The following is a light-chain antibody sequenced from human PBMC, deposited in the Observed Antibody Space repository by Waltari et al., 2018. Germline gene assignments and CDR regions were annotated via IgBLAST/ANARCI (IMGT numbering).Light chain of an antibody. V-gene: IGLV2-11*01. Sequence: QSALTQPRSVSGSPGQSVAIACTGTSSDVGGYSYVSWYQQHPGKAPKSIIYDVTRRPAWVPGRFSGSKSGNTASLTVSGLQAEDEADYYCCSYAGTNNLGVFGGGTKLTVL. CDR3: CSYAGTNNLGV. CDR1: SSDVGGYSY. CDR2: DVT. J-gene: IGLJ3*02.